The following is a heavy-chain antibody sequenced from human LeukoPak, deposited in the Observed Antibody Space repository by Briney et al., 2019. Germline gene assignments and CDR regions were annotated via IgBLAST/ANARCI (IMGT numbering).Heavy chain of an antibody. CDR3: ARHVGGYSSSWCGGYYFDY. V-gene: IGHV4-59*01. Sequence: SETLSLTCTVSGGSISSYYWSWIRQPPGKGLEWIGYIYYSGSTNYNPSLKSRVTISVDTSKNQFSLKLSSVTAADTAVYYCARHVGGYSSSWCGGYYFDYWGQGTLVTVSS. J-gene: IGHJ4*02. CDR1: GGSISSYY. CDR2: IYYSGST. D-gene: IGHD6-13*01.